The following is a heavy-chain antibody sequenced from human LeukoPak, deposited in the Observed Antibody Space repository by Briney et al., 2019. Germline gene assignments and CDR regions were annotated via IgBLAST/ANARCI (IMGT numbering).Heavy chain of an antibody. D-gene: IGHD2-15*01. J-gene: IGHJ2*01. CDR2: IYYSGST. V-gene: IGHV4-30-4*01. CDR3: AREGGGACRFDL. Sequence: ASETLSLTCTVSGGSISNGDYYWRWIRQPPGKGLEWIGYIYYSGSTYYNPSLKSRVTISVHTSKNQFSLNLSSVTAADTAVYYCAREGGGACRFDLWGRGTLVTVSX. CDR1: GGSISNGDYY.